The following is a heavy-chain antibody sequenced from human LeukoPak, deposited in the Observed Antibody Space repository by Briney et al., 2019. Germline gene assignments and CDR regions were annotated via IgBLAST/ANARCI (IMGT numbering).Heavy chain of an antibody. CDR3: ARGKRGYSSSWYDY. CDR2: INHSGST. V-gene: IGHV4-34*01. J-gene: IGHJ4*02. D-gene: IGHD6-13*01. Sequence: SETLSLTCTVSGGSISSYYWSWIRQPPGKGLEWIGEINHSGSTNYNPSLKSRVTMSVDTSKNQFSLKLSSVTAADTAVYYCARGKRGYSSSWYDYWGQGTLVTVSS. CDR1: GGSISSYY.